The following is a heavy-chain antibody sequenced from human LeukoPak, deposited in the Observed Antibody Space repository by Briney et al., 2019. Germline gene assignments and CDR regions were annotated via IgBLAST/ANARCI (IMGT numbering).Heavy chain of an antibody. V-gene: IGHV4-59*08. CDR1: GRSINSYH. CDR3: VRRDNTGWNYFDY. D-gene: IGHD6-19*01. J-gene: IGHJ4*02. CDR2: IYYKGNT. Sequence: SETLTLPCTVSGRSINSYHGRWIRQPPGKGLEWIGHIYYKGNTNYNPSLKCRVTISIDTSKNPLSLKLTSVLAADTAIYYCVRRDNTGWNYFDYWGQGILVTVSS.